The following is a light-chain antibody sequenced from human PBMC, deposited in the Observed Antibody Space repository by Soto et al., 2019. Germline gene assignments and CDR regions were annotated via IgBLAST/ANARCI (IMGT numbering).Light chain of an antibody. Sequence: QSVLAQPSWVSVSPGQSITGSCTGTSTDVGGYNYVSWYQHHPGKGPKLIIYEVSNRPSGVSDRFSGSKSGNKASLIISNLEAEDESDYYCGSYTSTDTPFVFGTGTKVTVL. J-gene: IGLJ1*01. CDR3: GSYTSTDTPFV. V-gene: IGLV2-14*01. CDR2: EVS. CDR1: STDVGGYNY.